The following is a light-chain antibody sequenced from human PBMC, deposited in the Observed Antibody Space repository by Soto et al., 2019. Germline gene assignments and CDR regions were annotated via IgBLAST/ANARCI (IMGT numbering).Light chain of an antibody. J-gene: IGKJ4*01. Sequence: EIVLTQSPGTLSLSPGERATLSCRASQSVSSSYLAWYQQKPGQAPRLLIYVASSRATGIPDRFSGSGSGTDFTLTISRLEPEDFAVYYCQQYGSSPRVTFGGGTKVEIK. CDR1: QSVSSSY. CDR3: QQYGSSPRVT. CDR2: VAS. V-gene: IGKV3-20*01.